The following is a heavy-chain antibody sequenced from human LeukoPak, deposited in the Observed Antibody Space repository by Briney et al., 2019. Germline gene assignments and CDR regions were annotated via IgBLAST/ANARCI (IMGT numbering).Heavy chain of an antibody. D-gene: IGHD3-3*01. CDR3: ARGWWVKIFWSGPHAFDI. CDR2: ISSSSTI. Sequence: GGSLRLSCAASGFTFSSYSMNWVRQAPGKGLEWVSYISSSSTIYYADSVKGRFTISRDNAKNSLYLQMNSLRDEDTAVYYCARGWWVKIFWSGPHAFDIWGQGTMVTVSS. J-gene: IGHJ3*02. V-gene: IGHV3-48*02. CDR1: GFTFSSYS.